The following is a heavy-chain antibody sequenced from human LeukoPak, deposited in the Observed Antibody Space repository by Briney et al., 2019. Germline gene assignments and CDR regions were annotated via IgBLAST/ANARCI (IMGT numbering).Heavy chain of an antibody. CDR2: IYHSGST. CDR3: ARVSEILPDVIPGSGSYYHFWFDP. J-gene: IGHJ5*02. Sequence: SETLSLTCAVSGGSISSGGYSWSWIRQPPGKGLEWIGYIYHSGSTYYNPSLKSRVTISVDRSKNQFSLKLSSVTAADTAVYYCARVSEILPDVIPGSGSYYHFWFDPWGQGTLVTVSS. CDR1: GGSISSGGYS. D-gene: IGHD3-10*01. V-gene: IGHV4-30-2*01.